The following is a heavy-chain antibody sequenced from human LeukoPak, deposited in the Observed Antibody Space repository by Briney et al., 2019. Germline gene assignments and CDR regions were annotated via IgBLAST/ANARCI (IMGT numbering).Heavy chain of an antibody. CDR1: GGSISSYY. J-gene: IGHJ4*02. CDR2: IYYSGST. Sequence: PSETLSLTCTVSGGSISSYYWSWIRQPPGKALEWIGYIYYSGSTNYNPSLKSRVTISVDTSKNQFSLKLSSVTAADTAVYYCARESGYSYGSFDYWGQGTLVTVSS. V-gene: IGHV4-59*01. CDR3: ARESGYSYGSFDY. D-gene: IGHD5-18*01.